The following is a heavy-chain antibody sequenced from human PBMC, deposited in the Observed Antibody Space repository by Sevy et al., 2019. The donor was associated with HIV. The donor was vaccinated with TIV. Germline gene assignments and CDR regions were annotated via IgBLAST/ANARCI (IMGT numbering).Heavy chain of an antibody. D-gene: IGHD2-2*01. V-gene: IGHV3-23*01. CDR2: ISAGGTTT. J-gene: IGHJ6*02. CDR1: GFIFSNYP. Sequence: GGSLRLSCAASGFIFSNYPMSWVRHSPGMGLEWVSDISAGGTTTYYPDSVEGRFTISRDNSKNTVSLQMNSLGAEDTAIYYCAKRYCSTITCYDDDFWNPYYFYGLDVWGQWISVTVSS. CDR3: AKRYCSTITCYDDDFWNPYYFYGLDV.